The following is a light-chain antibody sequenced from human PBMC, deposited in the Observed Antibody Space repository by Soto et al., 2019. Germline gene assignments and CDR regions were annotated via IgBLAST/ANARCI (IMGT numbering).Light chain of an antibody. CDR1: GSDIGGYNS. CDR2: DVT. J-gene: IGLJ1*01. Sequence: QSALTQPASVSGSPGQTISIPCTGTGSDIGGYNSVSWYQQHPGKAPKVMIYDVTKRPSGVPDRFSGSKSGNTASLTVSALQAEDEADYYCSSYTDRKNLVFGTGTKVTVL. CDR3: SSYTDRKNLV. V-gene: IGLV2-8*01.